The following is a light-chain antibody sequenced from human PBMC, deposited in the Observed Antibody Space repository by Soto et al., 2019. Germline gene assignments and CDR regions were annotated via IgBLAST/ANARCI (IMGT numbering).Light chain of an antibody. J-gene: IGLJ2*01. Sequence: QSALTQPASVSGSPGQSITISCTGTSSDLAIYNYVSWYQQQPGKAPKLMIYQVTNRPSGVSNRFSGSKSGTSASLAITGLQAEDEADYYCQSYDSSLSGGVVFGGGTKLTVL. CDR1: SSDLAIYNY. V-gene: IGLV2-14*01. CDR3: QSYDSSLSGGVV. CDR2: QVT.